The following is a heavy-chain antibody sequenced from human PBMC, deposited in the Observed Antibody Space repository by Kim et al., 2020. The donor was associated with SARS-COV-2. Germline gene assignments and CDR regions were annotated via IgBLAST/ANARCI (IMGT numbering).Heavy chain of an antibody. CDR1: GYSFTNYY. V-gene: IGHV1-46*01. D-gene: IGHD5-12*01. CDR3: ANVVAAIPS. Sequence: ASVKVSCKASGYSFTNYYMNWVRQAPGQGLEWMGKMNPDGTTTIYAQKFQGRVTLTRDTSTSTVSMELSSLSSEDTAVYYCANVVAAIPSWGQGTLVTVS. CDR2: MNPDGTTT. J-gene: IGHJ4*02.